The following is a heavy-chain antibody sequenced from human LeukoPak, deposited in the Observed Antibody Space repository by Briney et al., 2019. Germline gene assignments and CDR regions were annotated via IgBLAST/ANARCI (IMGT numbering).Heavy chain of an antibody. Sequence: PGGSLRLSCAASGFTFSDYYMSWVRQAPGKGLEWVSVIYSGGTTYYADSVKGRFTISRDNSKNTLYLQMHSLRAEDTAVYYCARDCSGGSCFFDYWGQGTLVTVSS. CDR3: ARDCSGGSCFFDY. J-gene: IGHJ4*02. D-gene: IGHD2-15*01. V-gene: IGHV3-66*02. CDR1: GFTFSDYY. CDR2: IYSGGTT.